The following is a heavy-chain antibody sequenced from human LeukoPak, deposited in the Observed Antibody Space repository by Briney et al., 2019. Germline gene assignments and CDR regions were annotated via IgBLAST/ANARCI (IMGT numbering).Heavy chain of an antibody. Sequence: PGGSLRLSCAASGFTFSNAWMNWVRQAPGKAMEWVSSITSSGTYIFYADSVKGRFTISRDNAKNSLYLQMDSLGPEDTAVYYCARDPYSGNYGNDYYYYMDVWGKGTTVTISS. J-gene: IGHJ6*03. D-gene: IGHD1-26*01. CDR1: GFTFSNAW. CDR3: ARDPYSGNYGNDYYYYMDV. CDR2: ITSSGTYI. V-gene: IGHV3-21*03.